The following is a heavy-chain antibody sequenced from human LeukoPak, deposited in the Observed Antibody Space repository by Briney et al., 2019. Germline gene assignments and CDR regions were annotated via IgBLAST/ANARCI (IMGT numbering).Heavy chain of an antibody. CDR1: GGSISSGSYY. CDR3: ASPTYDFWSGYKNSYYFDY. Sequence: SETLSLTCTVSGGSISSGSYYWSWIRQPAGKGLEWIGRIYASGSTHDNPSLKSRVTMSVDTSKNQFSLNLSSVTAADTAVYYCASPTYDFWSGYKNSYYFDYWGQGTLVTVSS. CDR2: IYASGST. J-gene: IGHJ4*02. D-gene: IGHD3-3*01. V-gene: IGHV4-61*02.